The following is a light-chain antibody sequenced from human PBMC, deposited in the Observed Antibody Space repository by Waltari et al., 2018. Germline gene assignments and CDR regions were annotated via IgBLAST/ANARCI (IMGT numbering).Light chain of an antibody. CDR3: QSADSSSWGV. V-gene: IGLV3-25*03. Sequence: SYELTQPPSVSVSPGQTARITCSGDALPKQYAYWYQQKPGQAPVLVIYKDSGRPSGIPERFSGSSSGTTVTLTISGVQAEDEADYYCQSADSSSWGVFGGGTKLTVL. J-gene: IGLJ2*01. CDR2: KDS. CDR1: ALPKQY.